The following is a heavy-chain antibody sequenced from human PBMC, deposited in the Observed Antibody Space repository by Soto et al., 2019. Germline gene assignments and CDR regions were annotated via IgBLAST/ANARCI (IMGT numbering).Heavy chain of an antibody. V-gene: IGHV3-23*01. Sequence: EVQLLESGGGLVQPGGSLRLSCAASGFTFRSYSMNWVRQAPGKGLEWVSVISGSGGNTYYADSVKGRFTISRDNSKNTLYLQMNSLRAEDTALYYCAKSPPDMVTGSYFDYWGQGTLVTVSS. CDR3: AKSPPDMVTGSYFDY. D-gene: IGHD5-18*01. J-gene: IGHJ4*02. CDR2: ISGSGGNT. CDR1: GFTFRSYS.